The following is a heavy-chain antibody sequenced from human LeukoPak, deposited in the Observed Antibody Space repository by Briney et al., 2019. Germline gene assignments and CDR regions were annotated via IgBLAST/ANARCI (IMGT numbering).Heavy chain of an antibody. CDR2: IYSGGST. J-gene: IGHJ3*02. CDR3: AKDPYCSGGSCFQYAFDI. CDR1: GFTVSSNY. V-gene: IGHV3-66*01. Sequence: GGSLRLSCAASGFTVSSNYMSWVRQAPGKGLEWVSVIYSGGSTYYADSVKGRFTISRDNSKNTLYLQMNSLRAEDTAVYYCAKDPYCSGGSCFQYAFDIWGQGTMVTVSS. D-gene: IGHD2-15*01.